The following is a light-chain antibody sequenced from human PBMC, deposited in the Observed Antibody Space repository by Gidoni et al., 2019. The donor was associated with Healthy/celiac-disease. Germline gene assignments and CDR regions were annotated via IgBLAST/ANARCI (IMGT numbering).Light chain of an antibody. J-gene: IGKJ3*01. CDR2: AAS. Sequence: DIQMTQSPSSLSASGGDRVTITCRASQSISSYLNWYQQKPGKAPKLLIYAASSLQSGGPSRFSGSGSGTDFTLTISSLQPEDFATYYCQQSYSTPFTFGPGTKVEIK. V-gene: IGKV1-39*01. CDR1: QSISSY. CDR3: QQSYSTPFT.